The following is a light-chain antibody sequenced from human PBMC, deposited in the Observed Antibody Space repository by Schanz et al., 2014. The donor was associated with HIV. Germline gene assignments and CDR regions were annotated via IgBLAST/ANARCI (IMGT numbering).Light chain of an antibody. Sequence: QSALTQPPSASGSPGQSVTISCTGTSSDVGGYNYVSWYQQHPGKAPKLMIYEVSKRPSGVPDRFSGSKSGNTASLTVSGLQAEDEADYYCSSQTSGSTLVVFGGGTKLTVL. CDR3: SSQTSGSTLVV. V-gene: IGLV2-8*01. CDR1: SSDVGGYNY. J-gene: IGLJ2*01. CDR2: EVS.